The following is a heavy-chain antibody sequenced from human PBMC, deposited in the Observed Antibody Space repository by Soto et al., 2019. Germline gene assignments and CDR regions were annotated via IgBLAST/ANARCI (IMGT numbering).Heavy chain of an antibody. J-gene: IGHJ4*02. D-gene: IGHD3-22*01. CDR3: ARDNPNYYDISGYHFFDY. CDR1: GGPVTSGSYQ. Sequence: PSETLSLTCTVSGGPVTSGSYQWTWIRQPPGKGLEWIGDVYYSGRANYNPSLKSRVTISIDTSKSQFSLNLSSVTAADTAVYYCARDNPNYYDISGYHFFDYWSPGTLVTVS. CDR2: VYYSGRA. V-gene: IGHV4-61*01.